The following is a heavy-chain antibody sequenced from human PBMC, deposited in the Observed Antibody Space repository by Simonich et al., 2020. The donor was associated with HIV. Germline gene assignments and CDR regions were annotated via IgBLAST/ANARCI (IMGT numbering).Heavy chain of an antibody. J-gene: IGHJ4*02. D-gene: IGHD3-16*01. CDR2: ISYDGSNK. CDR1: GFTFSRYA. Sequence: QVQLVESGGGVVQPGRSPRLSCAASGFTFSRYAMHWVRQAPGKGLEWVAVISYDGSNKYYADSVKGRFTISRDNSKNTLYLQMNSLRAEDTAVYYCASGGSISSVWADDYWGQGTLVTVSS. V-gene: IGHV3-30*07. CDR3: ASGGSISSVWADDY.